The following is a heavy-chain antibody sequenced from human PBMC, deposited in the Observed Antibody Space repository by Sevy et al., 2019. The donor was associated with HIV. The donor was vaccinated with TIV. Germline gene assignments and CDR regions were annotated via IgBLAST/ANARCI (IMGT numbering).Heavy chain of an antibody. Sequence: SETLSLTCTVSGVSISGYYWSWIRQSPGKGLEWIGYIYYSGMTNYNPSLKSRVTISDDTSKNQYSLKLNSVTAADTAVYYCARAAAEYYYGMDVWGQGTKVTVSS. J-gene: IGHJ6*02. D-gene: IGHD6-25*01. V-gene: IGHV4-59*01. CDR1: GVSISGYY. CDR3: ARAAAEYYYGMDV. CDR2: IYYSGMT.